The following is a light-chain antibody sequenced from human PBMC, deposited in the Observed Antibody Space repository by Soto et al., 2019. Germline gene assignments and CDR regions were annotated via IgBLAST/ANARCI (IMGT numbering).Light chain of an antibody. Sequence: QSALTQPASVFGSPGQSITISCTGTTSDIGAYNYVSWYQHHPGKAPKLLIYDVTDRPSGVSDRFSGSKSGNTASLTISGLQAEDEADYFCSSYTTINTVVLFGGGTKVTVL. J-gene: IGLJ2*01. CDR1: TSDIGAYNY. V-gene: IGLV2-14*03. CDR2: DVT. CDR3: SSYTTINTVVL.